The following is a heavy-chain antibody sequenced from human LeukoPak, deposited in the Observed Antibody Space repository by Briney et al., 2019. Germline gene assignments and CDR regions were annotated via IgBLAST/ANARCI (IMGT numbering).Heavy chain of an antibody. CDR1: GFTFSNYA. CDR3: ARDSRMYSSSPVGYYYYMDV. J-gene: IGHJ6*03. Sequence: PGGSLRLSCAASGFTFSNYAMNWVRQAPGKGLEWVSSISSSSSYIYYADSVKGRFTISRDNAKNSLYLQMNSLRAEDTAVYYCARDSRMYSSSPVGYYYYMDVWGKGTTVTVSS. V-gene: IGHV3-21*01. D-gene: IGHD6-6*01. CDR2: ISSSSSYI.